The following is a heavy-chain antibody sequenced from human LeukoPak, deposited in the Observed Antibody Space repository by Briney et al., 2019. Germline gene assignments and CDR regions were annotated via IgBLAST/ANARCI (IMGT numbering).Heavy chain of an antibody. CDR3: ARGSSWRTKNWFDP. CDR2: IRYDGSDK. CDR1: GFTLSSYG. V-gene: IGHV3-30*02. Sequence: GGSLRLSCAASGFTLSSYGMHWVRQAPGEGLEWVAFIRYDGSDKFYADSVKGRFTNSRDNFKSTLYLQMNSLRAEDAAVYYCARGSSWRTKNWFDPWGQGALVTVSS. D-gene: IGHD6-13*01. J-gene: IGHJ5*02.